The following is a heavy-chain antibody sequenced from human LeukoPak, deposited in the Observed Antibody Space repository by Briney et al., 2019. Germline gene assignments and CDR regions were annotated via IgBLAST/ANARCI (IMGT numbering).Heavy chain of an antibody. D-gene: IGHD4-11*01. CDR3: ARVFRTDTYSNYRSYWYFDL. V-gene: IGHV4-61*01. CDR2: IYYSGST. Sequence: SETLSLTCTVSGGSVSSTSYYWSWIRQPPGKGLEWIVYIYYSGSTNYNPSLKSRVTISVDTSKNQFSLKLSSVTAADTAVYYCARVFRTDTYSNYRSYWYFDLWGRGTLVTVSS. J-gene: IGHJ2*01. CDR1: GGSVSSTSYY.